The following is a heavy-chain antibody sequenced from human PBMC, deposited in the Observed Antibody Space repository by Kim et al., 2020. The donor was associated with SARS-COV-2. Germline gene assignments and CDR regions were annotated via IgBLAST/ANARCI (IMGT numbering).Heavy chain of an antibody. V-gene: IGHV3-30*18. D-gene: IGHD3-9*01. CDR2: ISYDGSNK. CDR3: AKDRLYYDILTGYYPSVFYYYYYGMDV. Sequence: GGSLRLSCAASGFTFSSYGMHWVRQAPGKGLEWVAVISYDGSNKYYADSVKGRFTISRDNSKNTLYLQMNSLRAEDTAVYYCAKDRLYYDILTGYYPSVFYYYYYGMDVWGQGPTVTVSS. CDR1: GFTFSSYG. J-gene: IGHJ6*02.